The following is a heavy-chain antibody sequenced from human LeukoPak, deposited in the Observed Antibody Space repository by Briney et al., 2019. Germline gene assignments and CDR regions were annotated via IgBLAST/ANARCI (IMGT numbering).Heavy chain of an antibody. CDR3: AKAPVTTCSGAYCYPFDY. Sequence: PGGSLRLSCAASGFIFSNYYMSWVRQAPGKGLEWVANIKQDGSEKNYVGSVKGRFTISRDNAKNSLYLQMNSLRADDTAVYYCAKAPVTTCSGAYCYPFDYWGQGTLVTVSS. D-gene: IGHD2-21*01. CDR2: IKQDGSEK. J-gene: IGHJ4*02. V-gene: IGHV3-7*01. CDR1: GFIFSNYY.